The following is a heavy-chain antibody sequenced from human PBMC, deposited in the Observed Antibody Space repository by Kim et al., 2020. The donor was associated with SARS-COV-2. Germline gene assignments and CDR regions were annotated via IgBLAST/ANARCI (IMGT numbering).Heavy chain of an antibody. CDR3: AKDTVSDFWSGYSKYGMDV. CDR2: ISGSGGST. D-gene: IGHD3-3*01. Sequence: GGSLRLSCAASGFTFSSYAMSWVRQAPGKGLEWVSAISGSGGSTYYADSVKGRFTISRDNSKKTLYLQMNSLRAEDTAVYYCAKDTVSDFWSGYSKYGMDVWGQGTTVTVSS. V-gene: IGHV3-23*01. CDR1: GFTFSSYA. J-gene: IGHJ6*02.